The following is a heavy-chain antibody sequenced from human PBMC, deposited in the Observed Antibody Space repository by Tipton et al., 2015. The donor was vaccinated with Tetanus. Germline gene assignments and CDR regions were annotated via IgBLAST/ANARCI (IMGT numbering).Heavy chain of an antibody. CDR1: GGSISSYY. D-gene: IGHD2-15*01. CDR3: ATLLGFPGVDYFDY. CDR2: IYYSGST. Sequence: TLSLTCTVSGGSISSYYWSWIRQPPGKGLEWIGHIYYSGSTNYNPSLKSRVTLSVDTSKNQFSLKLSSVTAADTAVYYCATLLGFPGVDYFDYWGQGTLVTVSS. J-gene: IGHJ4*02. V-gene: IGHV4-59*01.